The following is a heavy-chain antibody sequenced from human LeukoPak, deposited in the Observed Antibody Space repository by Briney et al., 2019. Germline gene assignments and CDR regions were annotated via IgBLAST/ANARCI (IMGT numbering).Heavy chain of an antibody. CDR3: AIAYDSSAFYY. J-gene: IGHJ4*02. Sequence: SETLSLTCAVSDDSFSSHYWTWIRQPPGKGPEWIGYIYYSGSTSYNPSLKSRVTISVDTSKNQFSLKLSSVTAADTAVYYCAIAYDSSAFYYWGQGTLVTVSS. V-gene: IGHV4-59*08. CDR1: DDSFSSHY. D-gene: IGHD3-22*01. CDR2: IYYSGST.